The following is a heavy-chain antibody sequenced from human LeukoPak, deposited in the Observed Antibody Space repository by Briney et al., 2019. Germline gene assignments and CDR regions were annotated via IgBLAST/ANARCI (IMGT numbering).Heavy chain of an antibody. D-gene: IGHD6-6*01. CDR1: GFTFSTYW. CDR3: AKGTAARPFDY. CDR2: ISGSGGTT. J-gene: IGHJ4*02. Sequence: PGGSLRLSCAASGFTFSTYWMTWVRQAPGKGLEWVSVISGSGGTTYYADSVKGRFTISRDNSKNTLYLQMNSLRVEDTAVYYCAKGTAARPFDYWGQGTLVTVSS. V-gene: IGHV3-23*01.